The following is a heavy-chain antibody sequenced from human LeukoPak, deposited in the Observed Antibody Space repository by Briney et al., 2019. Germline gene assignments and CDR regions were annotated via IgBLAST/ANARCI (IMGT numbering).Heavy chain of an antibody. J-gene: IGHJ4*02. D-gene: IGHD3-10*01. Sequence: SETLSLTCTVSGGSISSSYYWGWIRQPPGKGLEWIGSIYYSGSTYYNPSLKSRVTISVDTSKNQFSLKLSSVTAADTAVYYCARHSVLLWFGELLYPYFDYWGQGTLVTVSS. CDR2: IYYSGST. CDR1: GGSISSSYY. V-gene: IGHV4-39*01. CDR3: ARHSVLLWFGELLYPYFDY.